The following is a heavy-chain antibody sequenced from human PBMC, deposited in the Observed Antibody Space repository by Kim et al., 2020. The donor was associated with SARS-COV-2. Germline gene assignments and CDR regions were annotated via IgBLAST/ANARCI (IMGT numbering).Heavy chain of an antibody. V-gene: IGHV3-33*01. D-gene: IGHD3-3*01. CDR2: K. J-gene: IGHJ4*02. CDR3: ARDLGMGSYFDY. Sequence: KKYGAYMEGRFTISRDNSKDTLYLQMSSLRVEDTAVYYCARDLGMGSYFDYWGQGALVSVSS.